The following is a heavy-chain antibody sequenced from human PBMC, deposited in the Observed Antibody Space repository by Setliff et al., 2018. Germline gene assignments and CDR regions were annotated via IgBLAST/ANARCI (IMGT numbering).Heavy chain of an antibody. J-gene: IGHJ4*02. CDR1: GFTFTNAW. V-gene: IGHV3-15*01. CDR3: TTAPLAAASTC. D-gene: IGHD6-13*01. CDR2: VKSKTDGGTT. Sequence: GGSLRLSCAASGFTFTNAWMSWVRQAPGKGLEWVGRVKSKTDGGTTDYAAPVKGRFTISRDDSKNTLYLQMNSLKTEDTAVYYCTTAPLAAASTCWGQGTLVTVSS.